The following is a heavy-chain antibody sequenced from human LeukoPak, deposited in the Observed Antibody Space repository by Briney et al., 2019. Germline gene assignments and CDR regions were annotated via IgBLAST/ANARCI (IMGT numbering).Heavy chain of an antibody. CDR2: IRYDGSNK. CDR1: EFTFSSYG. D-gene: IGHD3-22*01. V-gene: IGHV3-30*02. CDR3: ARGRMLYYYDSSGYPFDY. J-gene: IGHJ4*02. Sequence: GGSLRLSCAASEFTFSSYGMHWVRQAPGKGLEWVAFIRYDGSNKYYADSVKGRFTISRDNSKNTLYLQMNSLRAEDTAVYYCARGRMLYYYDSSGYPFDYWGQGSLVTVSS.